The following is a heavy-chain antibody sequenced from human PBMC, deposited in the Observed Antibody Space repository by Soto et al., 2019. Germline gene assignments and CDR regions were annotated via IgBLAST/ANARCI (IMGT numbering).Heavy chain of an antibody. CDR3: AKAYSSGWEPHDAFDI. D-gene: IGHD6-19*01. Sequence: ETLSLTCAVSGGSISSGDYSWNWIRQPPGKGLEWIGYIYYGGSTYYADSVKGRFTISRDNSKNSLYLQMNSLRTEDTALYYCAKAYSSGWEPHDAFDIWGQGTMVTVS. CDR2: IYYGGST. V-gene: IGHV3-43*01. J-gene: IGHJ3*02. CDR1: GGSISSGDYS.